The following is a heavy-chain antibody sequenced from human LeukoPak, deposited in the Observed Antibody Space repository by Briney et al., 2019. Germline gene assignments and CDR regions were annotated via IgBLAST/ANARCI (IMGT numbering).Heavy chain of an antibody. CDR3: ARVVPYYFDY. D-gene: IGHD2-21*01. CDR2: IYYSGST. Sequence: SETLSLTCTVSGGSVSSGSYYWSWIRQPPGKGLEWIGYIYYSGSTNYNPSLKSRVTISVDTSKNQFSLKLSSVTAADTAVYYCARVVPYYFDYWGQGTLVTVSS. CDR1: GGSVSSGSYY. V-gene: IGHV4-61*01. J-gene: IGHJ4*02.